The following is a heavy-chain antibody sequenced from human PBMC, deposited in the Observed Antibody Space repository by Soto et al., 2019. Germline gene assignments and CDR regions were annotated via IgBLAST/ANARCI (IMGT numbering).Heavy chain of an antibody. CDR1: GDSVSSNSAA. D-gene: IGHD3-9*01. Sequence: SQTLSLTCAISGDSVSSNSAAWNWIRQSPSRGLEWLGRTYYRSKWYNDYAVSVKSRITINPDTSKNQFSLQLNSVTPEDTAVYYCARGKWYDILTGYYPTHNCFDYWGQGTLVTVSS. V-gene: IGHV6-1*01. CDR3: ARGKWYDILTGYYPTHNCFDY. J-gene: IGHJ4*02. CDR2: TYYRSKWYN.